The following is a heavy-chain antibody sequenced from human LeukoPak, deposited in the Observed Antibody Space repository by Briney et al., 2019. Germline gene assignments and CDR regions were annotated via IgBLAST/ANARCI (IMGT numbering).Heavy chain of an antibody. CDR2: INPNSGGT. J-gene: IGHJ6*02. CDR1: GYTFTGYY. D-gene: IGHD2-2*01. Sequence: ASVKVSCKASGYTFTGYYMHWVRQAPGQGLEWMGWINPNSGGTNYAQKFQGRVTMTRDTSISTAYMELSRLGSDDTAVYYCASVVAPIYYYYYGMDVWGQGTTVTVSS. V-gene: IGHV1-2*02. CDR3: ASVVAPIYYYYYGMDV.